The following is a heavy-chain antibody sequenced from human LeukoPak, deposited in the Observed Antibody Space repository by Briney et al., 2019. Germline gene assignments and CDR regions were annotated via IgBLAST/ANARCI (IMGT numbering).Heavy chain of an antibody. J-gene: IGHJ4*02. D-gene: IGHD2-2*01. CDR1: GYTFTSYD. V-gene: IGHV1-8*01. CDR2: MNPNSGNT. CDR3: ARERLRYCSSTSCSPGGL. Sequence: ASVKVSCKASGYTFTSYDINWVRQATGQGLEWMGWMNPNSGNTGYAQKFQGRVTMTRNTSISTAYMELSSLRAEDTAVYYCARERLRYCSSTSCSPGGLWGQGTLVTVSS.